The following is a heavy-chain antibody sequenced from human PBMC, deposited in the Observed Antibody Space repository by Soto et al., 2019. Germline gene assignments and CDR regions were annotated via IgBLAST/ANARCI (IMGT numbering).Heavy chain of an antibody. V-gene: IGHV1-69*11. CDR2: IIPILGTA. CDR3: ARDRDDSSGYFSL. CDR1: GDTFRNYA. J-gene: IGHJ2*01. Sequence: QGQLVQSGPEVKSLGSSVKVSCKASGDTFRNYAFSWVRQAPGQGLEWMGGIIPILGTADYGQRFQGRVTITADEPTATAYMELKSLSSEDTAVYFCARDRDDSSGYFSLWGRGTLVTVSS. D-gene: IGHD3-22*01.